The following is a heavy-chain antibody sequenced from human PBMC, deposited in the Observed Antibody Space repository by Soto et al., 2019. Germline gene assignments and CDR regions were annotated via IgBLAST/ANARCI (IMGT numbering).Heavy chain of an antibody. CDR3: ARGHSRLRFPYYYYGMDV. CDR1: GGSFSGYY. CDR2: INHSGST. Sequence: LSLTCAVYGGSFSGYYWSWIRQPPGKGLEWIGEINHSGSTNYNPSLKSRVTISVDTSKNQFSLKLSSVTAADTAVYYCARGHSRLRFPYYYYGMDVWGQETTVTVSS. D-gene: IGHD3-3*01. J-gene: IGHJ6*02. V-gene: IGHV4-34*01.